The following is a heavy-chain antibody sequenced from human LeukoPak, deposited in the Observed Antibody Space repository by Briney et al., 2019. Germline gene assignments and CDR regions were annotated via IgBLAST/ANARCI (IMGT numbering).Heavy chain of an antibody. V-gene: IGHV3-48*03. J-gene: IGHJ4*02. CDR3: ARTGYYDSSGYSNS. CDR2: ISSSSSTI. CDR1: GFTFSSYE. Sequence: PGGSLRLXCAASGFTFSSYEMNWVRQAPGKGLEWVSYISSSSSTIYYADSVKGRFTISRDNAKNSLYLQMNSLRAEDTAVYYCARTGYYDSSGYSNSWGQGALVTVSS. D-gene: IGHD3-22*01.